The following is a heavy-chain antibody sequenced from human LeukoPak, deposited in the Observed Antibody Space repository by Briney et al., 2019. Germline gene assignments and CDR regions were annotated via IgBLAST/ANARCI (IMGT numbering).Heavy chain of an antibody. CDR3: ARGPGGSAVTIDY. V-gene: IGHV3-23*01. Sequence: GGSLRLSCAASGFTFSSYGMSWVRQAPGKGLEWVSAISGSGGSTYYADSVKGRFTISRDNAKNSLYLQMNSLRAEDTAVYYCARGPGGSAVTIDYWGQGTLVTVSS. CDR1: GFTFSSYG. J-gene: IGHJ4*02. D-gene: IGHD4-17*01. CDR2: ISGSGGST.